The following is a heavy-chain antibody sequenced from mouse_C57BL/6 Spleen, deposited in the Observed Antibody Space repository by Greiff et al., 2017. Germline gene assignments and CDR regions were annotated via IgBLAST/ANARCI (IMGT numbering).Heavy chain of an antibody. CDR3: ARDGDGYFFDY. CDR1: GYAFSSSW. D-gene: IGHD2-3*01. V-gene: IGHV1-82*01. Sequence: VQLQQSGPELVKPGASVKISCKASGYAFSSSWMNWVKPRPGKGLEWIGRIYPGDGDTNYNGTFKGKATLTADKSSSTAYMQLSSLTSEDSAVYFCARDGDGYFFDYWGQGTTRTVSS. CDR2: IYPGDGDT. J-gene: IGHJ2*01.